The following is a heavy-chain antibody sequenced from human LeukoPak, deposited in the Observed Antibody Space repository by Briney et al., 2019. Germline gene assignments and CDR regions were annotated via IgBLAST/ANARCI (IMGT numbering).Heavy chain of an antibody. CDR2: ISDTGSTI. Sequence: GGSLRLSCAASGFTFSDYYMSWIRQAPGKGLEWVSYISDTGSTIYYADSVEGRFTISRDNAKNSLYLQMNSLRAEDTAVYYCAELGITMIGGVWGKGTTVTISS. CDR1: GFTFSDYY. D-gene: IGHD3-10*02. V-gene: IGHV3-11*04. CDR3: AELGITMIGGV. J-gene: IGHJ6*04.